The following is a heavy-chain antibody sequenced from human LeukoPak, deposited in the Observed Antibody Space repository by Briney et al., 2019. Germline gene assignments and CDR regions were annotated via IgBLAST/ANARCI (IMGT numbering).Heavy chain of an antibody. V-gene: IGHV1-69*13. CDR1: GGTFSSYA. D-gene: IGHD2-15*01. Sequence: SVKVSCKASGGTFSSYAISWVRQAPGQGLEWMGGIIPIFGTANYAQKFQGRVTITADESTGTAYMALSSLRSEDTAVYYCARVSIGYCSGGSCYSFVYWGQGNLVTVSS. CDR3: ARVSIGYCSGGSCYSFVY. J-gene: IGHJ4*02. CDR2: IIPIFGTA.